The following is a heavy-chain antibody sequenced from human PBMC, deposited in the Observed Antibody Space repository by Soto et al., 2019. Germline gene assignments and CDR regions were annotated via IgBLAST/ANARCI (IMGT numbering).Heavy chain of an antibody. J-gene: IGHJ4*02. Sequence: QVQLVQSGAEVKKPGSSVKVPCKASGGTFSSYSINWVRQAPGQGLEWMGEIIPIFGTANYAQKFQGRVTITADESTSTAYMELRSLRSEDTAVYYCARDGGRHSGGMDYWGQGTLVTGSS. CDR1: GGTFSSYS. CDR3: ARDGGRHSGGMDY. V-gene: IGHV1-69*01. CDR2: IIPIFGTA. D-gene: IGHD1-26*01.